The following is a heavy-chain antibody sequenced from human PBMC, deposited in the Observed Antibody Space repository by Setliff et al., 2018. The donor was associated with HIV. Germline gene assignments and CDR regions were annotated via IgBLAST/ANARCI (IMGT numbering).Heavy chain of an antibody. Sequence: SETLSLTCAVYGVYGVSRDGYYWGWIRQPPGKGLEWIGEIYHRGGTTYNPSLKSRVTISIDRSKNQFSLKLSSVTAADTAVYYCARKNRGAPAPFDYWGQGTLVTVSS. V-gene: IGHV4-34*01. J-gene: IGHJ4*02. CDR3: ARKNRGAPAPFDY. CDR1: GVSRDGYY. CDR2: IYHRGGT. D-gene: IGHD6-25*01.